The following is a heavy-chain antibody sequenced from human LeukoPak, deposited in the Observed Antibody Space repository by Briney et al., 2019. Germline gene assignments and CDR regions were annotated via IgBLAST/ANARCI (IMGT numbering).Heavy chain of an antibody. Sequence: SETLSLTCTVSGGSISSYYWSWIRQPPGKGLEWIGYIYYIGSTNYNPSLKSRVTISVDTSKNQFSLEVNSVTAADTAVYYCARVKPGRLLFDYWGQGTLVTVSS. V-gene: IGHV4-59*01. J-gene: IGHJ4*02. CDR3: ARVKPGRLLFDY. D-gene: IGHD6-25*01. CDR1: GGSISSYY. CDR2: IYYIGST.